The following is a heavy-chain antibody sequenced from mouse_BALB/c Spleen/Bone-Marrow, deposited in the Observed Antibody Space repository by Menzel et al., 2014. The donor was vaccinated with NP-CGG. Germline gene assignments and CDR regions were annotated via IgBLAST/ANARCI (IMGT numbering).Heavy chain of an antibody. CDR2: IYPGDGST. V-gene: IGHV1S56*01. D-gene: IGHD1-1*01. J-gene: IGHJ3*01. CDR1: GYTFTSYY. Sequence: VQLQQSGPELVKPGASVKMSCKASGYTFTSYYIHWVKQRPGQGLEWIGWIYPGDGSTKYNEKFKGKTTLTADKSSSTAYMLLSSLTSEDSAIYFCARGDYYYGSSRAWFAYWGQGTLVTVSA. CDR3: ARGDYYYGSSRAWFAY.